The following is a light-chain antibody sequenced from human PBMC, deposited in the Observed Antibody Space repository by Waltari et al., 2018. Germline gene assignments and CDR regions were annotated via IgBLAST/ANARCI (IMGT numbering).Light chain of an antibody. Sequence: QPILTQSPSASGTPGQRVTISCSGSNSNIGRNAVNWYQQLPGTAPKLLIYSNNQRPAGVPARFPASKSGTSASLAISGLQSEDEADYYCATWDGSLNCRVFGGGTKLTVL. CDR2: SNN. V-gene: IGLV1-44*01. CDR3: ATWDGSLNCRV. CDR1: NSNIGRNA. J-gene: IGLJ3*02.